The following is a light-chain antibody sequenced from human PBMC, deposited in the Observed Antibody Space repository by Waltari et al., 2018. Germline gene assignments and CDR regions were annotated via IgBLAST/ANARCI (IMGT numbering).Light chain of an antibody. CDR2: GAS. CDR3: QQYLTSSWT. Sequence: DIVMTQSPDSLAVSLVERATFHCKSSQSVLYSSNNKNYLAWYQQKPGQPPKLLIYGASTRESGVPDRFSGSGSGTDFTLTISSLQAEDVAVYYCQQYLTSSWTFGQGTKVEIK. CDR1: QSVLYSSNNKNY. J-gene: IGKJ1*01. V-gene: IGKV4-1*01.